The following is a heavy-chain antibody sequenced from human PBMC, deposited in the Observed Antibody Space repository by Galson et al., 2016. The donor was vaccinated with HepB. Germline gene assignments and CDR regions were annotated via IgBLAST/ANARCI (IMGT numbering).Heavy chain of an antibody. D-gene: IGHD1-26*01. CDR3: ARQGGSYRVDY. Sequence: QSGAEVKKSGESLKISCKASGYSFTNYWIAWVRQMPGKGLEWMGIIYPGDSDTRYSPSLQGQVVISADTSLTTAYLQWSSLKASGTGIYYCARQGGSYRVDYWGQGTLVTVSS. CDR1: GYSFTNYW. J-gene: IGHJ4*02. V-gene: IGHV5-51*01. CDR2: IYPGDSDT.